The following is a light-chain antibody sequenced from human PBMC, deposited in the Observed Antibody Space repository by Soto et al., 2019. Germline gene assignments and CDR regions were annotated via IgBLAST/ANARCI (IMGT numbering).Light chain of an antibody. V-gene: IGLV2-18*02. Sequence: QSVLTQPPSVSGSPGQSVAISCTGTSSDVGSYNRVSWYQQSPGTAPKLMIYEVNNRPSGVPDRFSGSKSGNTASLTISGLQPEDEGDYYCTSYTTSSTDVFGTGTKLTVL. J-gene: IGLJ1*01. CDR2: EVN. CDR1: SSDVGSYNR. CDR3: TSYTTSSTDV.